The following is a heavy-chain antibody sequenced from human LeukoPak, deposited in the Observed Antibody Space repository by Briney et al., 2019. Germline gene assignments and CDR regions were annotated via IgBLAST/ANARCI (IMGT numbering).Heavy chain of an antibody. D-gene: IGHD1-26*01. CDR1: GFTFSSYA. V-gene: IGHV3-23*01. Sequence: GGSLTLSWAASGFTFSSYAMSWVRQAPGKGLEWVSAISGSGGSTYYADSVKGRFTISRDNSKNTLYLQMNSLRAEDTAVYYCAKPSTDSWYSGSYDYWGQGTLVTVSS. CDR2: ISGSGGST. J-gene: IGHJ4*02. CDR3: AKPSTDSWYSGSYDY.